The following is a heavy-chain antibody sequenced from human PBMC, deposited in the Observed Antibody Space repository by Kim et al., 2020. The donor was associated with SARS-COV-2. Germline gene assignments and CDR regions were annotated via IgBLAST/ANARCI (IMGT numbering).Heavy chain of an antibody. CDR3: TRRETDGSSSFVTFDF. Sequence: GGSLRLSCAASGFTFSSSCMHWVRQAPGKGLEWVGRIRSKPNGDATDYAASVKGRFTISRDDSKHMVYLQMNSLKTEDTAGYYCTRRETDGSSSFVTFDFWGQWTMVTVSS. V-gene: IGHV3-73*01. CDR2: IRSKPNGDAT. J-gene: IGHJ3*01. CDR1: GFTFSSSC. D-gene: IGHD1-26*01.